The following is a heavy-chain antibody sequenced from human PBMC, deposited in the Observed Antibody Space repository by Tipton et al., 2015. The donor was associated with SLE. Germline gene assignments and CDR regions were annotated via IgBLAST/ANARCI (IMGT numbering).Heavy chain of an antibody. CDR1: GGSISSSSFY. CDR3: AKAPEDYFDC. Sequence: TLSLTCTVSGGSISSSSFYWGWIRQPPGTGLEWIGGLHFTGISYYNPSLKSRVTISVDTSRNQFSLNLSSVTAADTAVYYCAKAPEDYFDCWGPGTLVTVSS. V-gene: IGHV4-39*07. CDR2: LHFTGIS. J-gene: IGHJ4*02.